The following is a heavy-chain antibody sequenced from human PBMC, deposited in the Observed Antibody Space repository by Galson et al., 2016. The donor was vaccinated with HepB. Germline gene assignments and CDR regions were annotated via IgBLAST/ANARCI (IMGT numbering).Heavy chain of an antibody. CDR3: ARWGTYSEKHAFDI. D-gene: IGHD3-16*01. CDR1: DDSISNYY. V-gene: IGHV4-59*01. Sequence: SETLSLTCTVSDDSISNYYWNWIRQPPGKGLEWIGYIHYSGSSKCNPPLKSRVTMSFDTSKNQFSLRLSSVTAADTAVYYCARWGTYSEKHAFDIWGQGTMVTVSS. CDR2: IHYSGSS. J-gene: IGHJ3*02.